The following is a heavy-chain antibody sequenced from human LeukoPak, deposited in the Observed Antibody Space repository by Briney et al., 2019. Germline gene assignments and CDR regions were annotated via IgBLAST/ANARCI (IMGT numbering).Heavy chain of an antibody. CDR2: INDNGGRT. D-gene: IGHD3-22*01. Sequence: PGGSLRLSCAASGFIFSSYAMHWVRQAPGKGLEYVAIINDNGGRTYYANSVRGRFTISRDNSKSTLYLQMGSLRPEDTAVYYCARARTYYYDSSGYYYGLRAPYYFDYWGQGTLVTVSS. V-gene: IGHV3-64*01. CDR1: GFIFSSYA. CDR3: ARARTYYYDSSGYYYGLRAPYYFDY. J-gene: IGHJ4*02.